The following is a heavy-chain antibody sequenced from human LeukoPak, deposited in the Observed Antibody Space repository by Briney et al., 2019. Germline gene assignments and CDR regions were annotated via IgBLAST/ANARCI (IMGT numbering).Heavy chain of an antibody. Sequence: GGSLRLSCAASGFTFSSYAMNWVRQAPGKGLEWVSYISSSGSTIYYADSVKGRFTISRDNAKNSLYLQMNSLRAEDTAVYYCARAVDTAMSRGGFDPWGQGTLVTVSS. D-gene: IGHD5-18*01. CDR2: ISSSGSTI. V-gene: IGHV3-48*04. J-gene: IGHJ5*02. CDR1: GFTFSSYA. CDR3: ARAVDTAMSRGGFDP.